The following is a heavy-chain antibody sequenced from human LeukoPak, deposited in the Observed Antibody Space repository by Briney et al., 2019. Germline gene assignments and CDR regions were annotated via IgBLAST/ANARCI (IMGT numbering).Heavy chain of an antibody. J-gene: IGHJ4*02. CDR3: ARDLFRSSAWSDY. V-gene: IGHV1-18*01. CDR2: TSGYNGNT. Sequence: ASVKVSCKASGYTFTNYGITWVRQAPGQGLEWMGWTSGYNGNTNYAQKFQGRVTMTTDTSTSTAYMELRSLRSDDTAVYYCARDLFRSSAWSDYWGQGTLVTVSS. CDR1: GYTFTNYG. D-gene: IGHD6-19*01.